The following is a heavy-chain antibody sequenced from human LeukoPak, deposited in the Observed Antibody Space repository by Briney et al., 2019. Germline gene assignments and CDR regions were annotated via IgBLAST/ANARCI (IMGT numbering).Heavy chain of an antibody. Sequence: SETLSLTCKVSGGSISGYYWSWIRQPAGKGLEWIGRLDSSGSTNYNSSLKSRVTMSIDRSQFSLRLTSVTAADTAIYYCARGTSCGSKSFFDYWGQGILVTVSS. CDR3: ARGTSCGSKSFFDY. V-gene: IGHV4-4*07. D-gene: IGHD2-2*01. J-gene: IGHJ4*02. CDR1: GGSISGYY. CDR2: LDSSGST.